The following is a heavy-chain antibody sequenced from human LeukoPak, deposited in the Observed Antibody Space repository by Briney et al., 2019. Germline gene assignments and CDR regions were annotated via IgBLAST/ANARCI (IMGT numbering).Heavy chain of an antibody. V-gene: IGHV5-10-1*01. CDR3: ARHPRYGANYFDF. CDR1: EYSFISYG. J-gene: IGHJ4*02. Sequence: PGESRKISCKGSEYSFISYGISWVRQTPGKGLEWMGRIDPSDSYTTYNPSFQGHVTISADKSISTAYLQWSSLEASDTAIYYCARHPRYGANYFDFWGQGTLGTVSS. D-gene: IGHD3-16*01. CDR2: IDPSDSYT.